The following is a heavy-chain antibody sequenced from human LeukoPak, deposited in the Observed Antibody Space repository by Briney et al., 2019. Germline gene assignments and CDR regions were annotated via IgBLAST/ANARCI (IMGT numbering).Heavy chain of an antibody. CDR1: GGTFSSYA. CDR2: IIPIFSIA. J-gene: IGHJ4*02. CDR3: ARDDGAAAGPSDY. Sequence: SVKLSCKASGGTFSSYAISWVRQAPGQGLEWMGRIIPIFSIANYAQKFQGRVTITADKSTSTAYMELSSLRSEDTAVYYCARDDGAAAGPSDYWGQGTLVTVSS. D-gene: IGHD6-13*01. V-gene: IGHV1-69*04.